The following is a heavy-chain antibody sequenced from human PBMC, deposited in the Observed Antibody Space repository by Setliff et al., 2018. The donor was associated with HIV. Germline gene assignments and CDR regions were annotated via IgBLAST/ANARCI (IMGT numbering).Heavy chain of an antibody. D-gene: IGHD2-2*01. CDR1: GLTFSSYA. J-gene: IGHJ1*01. CDR2: IKSKTDGGTT. CDR3: TTKPPAADFQH. V-gene: IGHV3-15*01. Sequence: SLRLSCAASGLTFSSYAMSWVRQAPGKGLEWVGRIKSKTDGGTTDYAAPVKGRFTISRDDSKNTLYLQMNSLKTEDTAIYYCTTKPPAADFQHWGQGTLVTVSS.